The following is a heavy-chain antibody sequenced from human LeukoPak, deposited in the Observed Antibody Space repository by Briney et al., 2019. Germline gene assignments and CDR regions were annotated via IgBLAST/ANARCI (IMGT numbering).Heavy chain of an antibody. V-gene: IGHV3-23*01. CDR2: TSGSGGST. Sequence: GGSLRLSCAASGFTFSSYAMSWVRQAPGKGLEWVSATSGSGGSTYYADSVKGRFIISRDNSKNTLYLQMNSLRAEDTAVYYCAKDPLWFGELSSSGWGQGTLVTVSS. J-gene: IGHJ1*01. CDR1: GFTFSSYA. CDR3: AKDPLWFGELSSSG. D-gene: IGHD3-10*01.